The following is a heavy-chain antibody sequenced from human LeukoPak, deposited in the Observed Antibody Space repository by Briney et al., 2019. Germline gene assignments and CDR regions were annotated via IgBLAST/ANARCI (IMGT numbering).Heavy chain of an antibody. D-gene: IGHD3-22*01. CDR1: GYTFTSYY. CDR2: INPNSGGT. Sequence: GASVKVPCKASGYTFTSYYMHWVRQAPGQGLEWMGWINPNSGGTNYAQKFQGRVTMTRDTSISTAYMELSRLRSDDTAVYYCARVRSGYYYDSSGYYYDYWGQGTLVTVSS. J-gene: IGHJ4*02. V-gene: IGHV1-2*02. CDR3: ARVRSGYYYDSSGYYYDY.